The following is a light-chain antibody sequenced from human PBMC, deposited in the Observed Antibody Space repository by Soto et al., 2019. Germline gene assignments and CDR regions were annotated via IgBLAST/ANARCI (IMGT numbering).Light chain of an antibody. J-gene: IGKJ1*01. CDR1: QSISGS. CDR3: LQSSRYPWT. CDR2: AAS. Sequence: DIQMTQSPSSLSSSVRDRVTVSCRASQSISGSLNWYQQKPGKAPKLLICAASSLQSGVPSRFSGSGSGTEFTRTISSLQPEDFGTYYCLQSSRYPWTFGQGTKVDIK. V-gene: IGKV1-39*01.